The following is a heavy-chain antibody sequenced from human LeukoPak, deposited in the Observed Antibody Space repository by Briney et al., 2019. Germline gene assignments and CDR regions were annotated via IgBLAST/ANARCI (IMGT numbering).Heavy chain of an antibody. J-gene: IGHJ3*02. D-gene: IGHD4-17*01. CDR1: GGSISSGGYY. CDR3: ARDGESYGDLELAFDI. CDR2: IYYSGST. V-gene: IGHV4-31*03. Sequence: SETLSLTCTASGGSISSGGYYWSWIRQHPGKGLEWIGYIYYSGSTYYNPSLKSRVTISVDTSKNQFSLKLSSVTAADTAVYYCARDGESYGDLELAFDIWGQGTMVTVSS.